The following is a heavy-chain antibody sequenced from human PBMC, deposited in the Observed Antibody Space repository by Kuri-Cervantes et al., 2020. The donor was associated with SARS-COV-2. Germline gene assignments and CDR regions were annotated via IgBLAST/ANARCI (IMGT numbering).Heavy chain of an antibody. J-gene: IGHJ4*02. CDR2: IYHSGST. CDR1: GYSISSGYY. V-gene: IGHV4-38-2*01. CDR3: ARRLKDGPPDY. Sequence: SETLSLTCAVSGYSISSGYYWGWIRQPPGEGLEWIGSIYHSGSTYYNPSLKSRVTISVDTSKNQFSLKLSSVTAADTAVYYCARRLKDGPPDYWGQGTLVTVSS.